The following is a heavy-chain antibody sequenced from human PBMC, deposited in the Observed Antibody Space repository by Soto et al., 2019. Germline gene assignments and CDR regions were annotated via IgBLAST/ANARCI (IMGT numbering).Heavy chain of an antibody. CDR2: IYSGGST. D-gene: IGHD6-25*01. V-gene: IGHV3-66*01. CDR1: GFTVSSNY. J-gene: IGHJ6*02. Sequence: EVQLVESGGGLVQPGGSLRLSCAASGFTVSSNYMSWVRQAPGKGLEWVSVIYSGGSTYYADSVKGRFTISRDNSKNTLYLQMNSLRAEDAAVYYCAREGRAASMDVWGQGTTVTVSS. CDR3: AREGRAASMDV.